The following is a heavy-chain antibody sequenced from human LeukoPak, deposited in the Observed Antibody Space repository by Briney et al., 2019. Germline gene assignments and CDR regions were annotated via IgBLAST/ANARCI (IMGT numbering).Heavy chain of an antibody. J-gene: IGHJ4*02. CDR1: GFTFSSNA. CDR3: AKESAGSYYSIDY. V-gene: IGHV3-23*01. D-gene: IGHD1-26*01. CDR2: ISVSSTT. Sequence: GGSLRLSCAAAGFTFSSNALSWVRQAPGEGLDWVSSISVSSTTYYLDSVKGRFTISRDNSKNTLYLQMNSRRAEDTALYYCAKESAGSYYSIDYWGQGTLVTVSS.